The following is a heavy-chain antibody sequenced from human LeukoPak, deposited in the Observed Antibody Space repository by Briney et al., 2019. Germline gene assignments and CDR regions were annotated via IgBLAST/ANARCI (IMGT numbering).Heavy chain of an antibody. V-gene: IGHV4-59*01. J-gene: IGHJ4*02. Sequence: SETLSLTCTVSGGSINYYYWMWIRQPPGKGLEWIGYIYYSGGTHYNPSLKSRVTMLVDTSKNQFSLKLTAVTAADTAVYYCARGNEYTWWQWSQGTLVTVSS. D-gene: IGHD2-15*01. CDR3: ARGNEYTWWQ. CDR2: IYYSGGT. CDR1: GGSINYYY.